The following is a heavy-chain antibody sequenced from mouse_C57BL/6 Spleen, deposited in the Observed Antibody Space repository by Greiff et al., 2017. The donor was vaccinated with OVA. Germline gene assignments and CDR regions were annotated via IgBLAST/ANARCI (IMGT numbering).Heavy chain of an antibody. CDR3: ARGDYDGGYYAMDY. CDR2: INPGSGGT. J-gene: IGHJ4*01. Sequence: VQLQQSGAELARPGASVKLSCKASGYAFTNYLIEWVKQRPGQGLEWIGVINPGSGGTNYNEKFKGKATLTADKSSSTAYMQLSSLTSEDSAVYFCARGDYDGGYYAMDYWGQGTSVTVSS. D-gene: IGHD2-4*01. V-gene: IGHV1-54*01. CDR1: GYAFTNYL.